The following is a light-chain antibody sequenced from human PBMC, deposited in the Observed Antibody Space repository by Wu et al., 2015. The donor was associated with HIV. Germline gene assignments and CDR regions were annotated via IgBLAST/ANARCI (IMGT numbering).Light chain of an antibody. CDR2: MHP. CDR1: QXVSQH. V-gene: IGKV3-11*01. Sequence: CRASQXVSQHLASVPTRDLARLPGSSSMMHPTGPTGIPARFSGSGSETDFTLTISSLEPEDFAVYYCQQRSNWPYSFGQGTKLEIK. J-gene: IGKJ2*03. CDR3: QQRSNWPYS.